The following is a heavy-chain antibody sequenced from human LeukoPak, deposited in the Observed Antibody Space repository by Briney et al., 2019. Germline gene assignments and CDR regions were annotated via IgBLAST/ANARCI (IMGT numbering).Heavy chain of an antibody. CDR3: ARDISSGVPIDY. D-gene: IGHD6-25*01. CDR2: INPNSGDT. Sequence: ASVKVSCKASGYTFTGYYMHWVRQAPGQGXEWMGWINPNSGDTKYAQKFQGRVTMTRDTSTSTAYMELNRLKSDDTAVFYCARDISSGVPIDYWGQGTLVTVSS. J-gene: IGHJ4*02. CDR1: GYTFTGYY. V-gene: IGHV1-2*02.